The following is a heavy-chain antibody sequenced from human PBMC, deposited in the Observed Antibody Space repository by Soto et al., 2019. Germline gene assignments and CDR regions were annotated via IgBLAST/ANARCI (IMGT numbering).Heavy chain of an antibody. D-gene: IGHD3-10*01. Sequence: TLSLTCPAYGGSFCGYYWSWIRQPPGKGLEWIGEINHSGSTNYNPSLKSRVTISVDTSKNQFSLKLSSVTAADTAVYYCARGSLLWFRERSRSNWFDPRGQGTLVTLSS. CDR1: GGSFCGYY. CDR2: INHSGST. V-gene: IGHV4-34*01. CDR3: ARGSLLWFRERSRSNWFDP. J-gene: IGHJ5*02.